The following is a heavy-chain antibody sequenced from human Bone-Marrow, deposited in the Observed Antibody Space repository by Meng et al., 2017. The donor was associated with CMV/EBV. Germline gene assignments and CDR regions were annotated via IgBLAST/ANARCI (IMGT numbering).Heavy chain of an antibody. J-gene: IGHJ5*01. CDR2: TYYRSKWYS. CDR1: GDSVSGNSVA. Sequence: SETLSLTCAISGDSVSGNSVAWNWIRQSPSRGLEWLGRTYYRSKWYSEFAVSVKSRINISPDTSTNQFPLQLDSVTPEDTAVYYCTRGADYYGAGCFDSWGQGTLVTVSS. D-gene: IGHD3-10*01. V-gene: IGHV6-1*01. CDR3: TRGADYYGAGCFDS.